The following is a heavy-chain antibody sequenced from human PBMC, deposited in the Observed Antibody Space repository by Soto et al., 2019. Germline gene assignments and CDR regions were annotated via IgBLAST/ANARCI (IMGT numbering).Heavy chain of an antibody. Sequence: ASVKVSCKASGYTFTSYAMHWVRQAPGQRLEWMGWINAGNGDTKYSQKLQGRVTITRDTSASTAYMELSSLRSEDTAVYYCARMWAIAAAGLYDYWGQGTLVTVSS. J-gene: IGHJ4*02. CDR2: INAGNGDT. D-gene: IGHD6-13*01. CDR3: ARMWAIAAAGLYDY. CDR1: GYTFTSYA. V-gene: IGHV1-3*01.